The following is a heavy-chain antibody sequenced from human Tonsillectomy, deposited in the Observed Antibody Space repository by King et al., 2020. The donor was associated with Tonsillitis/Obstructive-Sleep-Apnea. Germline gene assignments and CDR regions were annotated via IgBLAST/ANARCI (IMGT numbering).Heavy chain of an antibody. V-gene: IGHV4-34*01. J-gene: IGHJ6*03. CDR3: VRGRGHIAGSYYFFHYMDV. CDR2: INHSGST. Sequence: VQLQQWGAGLLKPSETLSLTCAVSGGSFSDYCWSWIRQPPGKGLEWIGEINHSGSTSYNPSLKGRVTISVDTSKNQFSLKLTSVTAADTAMYYCVRGRGHIAGSYYFFHYMDVWGKGTTVTVSS. D-gene: IGHD6-13*01. CDR1: GGSFSDYC.